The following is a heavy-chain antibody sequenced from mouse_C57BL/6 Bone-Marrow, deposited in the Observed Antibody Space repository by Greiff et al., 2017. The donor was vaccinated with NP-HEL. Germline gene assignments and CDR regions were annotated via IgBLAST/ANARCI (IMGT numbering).Heavy chain of an antibody. V-gene: IGHV5-4*03. CDR1: GFTFSSYA. D-gene: IGHD3-2*02. CDR2: ISDGGSYT. Sequence: DVKLVESGGGLVKPGGSLKLSCAASGFTFSSYAMSWVRQTPEKRLEWVATISDGGSYTYYPDNVKGRFTISRDNAKNNLYLQMSHLKSEDTAMYYCARGGRQLRLRFAYWGQGTLVTVSA. J-gene: IGHJ3*01. CDR3: ARGGRQLRLRFAY.